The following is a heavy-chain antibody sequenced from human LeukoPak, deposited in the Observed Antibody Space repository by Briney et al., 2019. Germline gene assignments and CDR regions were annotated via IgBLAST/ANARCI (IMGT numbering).Heavy chain of an antibody. CDR1: GFTFSSYG. Sequence: HPGGYLRLSCAASGFTFSSYGMHWVRQAPGKGLEWVAVISFDGSNKYYADSGKGRFTISRANSKNTLYLQMNSLRAEDTAVYYCAKEREGLYYDFWSGYCFDYWGQGTLVTVSS. D-gene: IGHD3-3*01. J-gene: IGHJ4*02. V-gene: IGHV3-30*18. CDR3: AKEREGLYYDFWSGYCFDY. CDR2: ISFDGSNK.